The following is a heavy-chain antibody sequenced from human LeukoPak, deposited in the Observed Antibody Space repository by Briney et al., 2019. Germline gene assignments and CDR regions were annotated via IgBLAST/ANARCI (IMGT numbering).Heavy chain of an antibody. J-gene: IGHJ4*02. Sequence: GGSLRLSCAASGFTFSSYSMNWVRQAPGKGLEWVSSISSSSSYIYYADSVKGRFTISRDNAKNSLYLQMNSLRAEDTAVYYCARVTRIAVAGTDYWGQETLVTVSS. CDR3: ARVTRIAVAGTDY. CDR1: GFTFSSYS. V-gene: IGHV3-21*01. CDR2: ISSSSSYI. D-gene: IGHD6-19*01.